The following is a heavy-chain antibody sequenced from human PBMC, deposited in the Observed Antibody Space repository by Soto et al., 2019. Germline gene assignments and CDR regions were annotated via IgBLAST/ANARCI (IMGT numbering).Heavy chain of an antibody. J-gene: IGHJ6*02. Sequence: QVQLQESGPGLVKPSETLSLSCTVSGGSISSYYWSRFRQSPGKRMEWIGYVHHSWGSSYNPSLQIRVAISLDTSKSQFSLKVTSVTATDTAVYYCARQGFGPLHGLVDVWGQGTTVTVSS. CDR3: ARQGFGPLHGLVDV. D-gene: IGHD3-10*01. CDR1: GGSISSYY. V-gene: IGHV4-59*08. CDR2: VHHSWGS.